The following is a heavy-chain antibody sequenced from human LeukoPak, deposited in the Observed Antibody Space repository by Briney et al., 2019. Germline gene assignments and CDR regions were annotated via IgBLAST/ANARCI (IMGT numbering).Heavy chain of an antibody. V-gene: IGHV3-21*01. CDR3: ARGYCSGGSCYAARWWFDP. D-gene: IGHD2-15*01. J-gene: IGHJ5*02. Sequence: GGSLRLSCAASGFTFSSYSMNWVRQAPGKGLEWVSSISSSSSYIYYADSVKGRFTISRDNAKNSLYLQMNSLRAEDTAVYYCARGYCSGGSCYAARWWFDPWGQGTLVTVSS. CDR1: GFTFSSYS. CDR2: ISSSSSYI.